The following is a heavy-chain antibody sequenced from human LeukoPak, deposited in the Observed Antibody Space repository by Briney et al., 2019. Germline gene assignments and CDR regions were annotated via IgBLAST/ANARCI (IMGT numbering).Heavy chain of an antibody. CDR3: ARDTVYLGFDY. V-gene: IGHV4-59*01. J-gene: IGHJ4*02. CDR1: AGSISSYY. Sequence: SETLSLTCTVSAGSISSYYWSWIRQPPGKGPEWIGYIYYNGSTNYNPSLKRRVTISVDTSKNQFSLKLSSVTAADTAVYYCARDTVYLGFDYWGQGTLVTVSS. D-gene: IGHD3-16*01. CDR2: IYYNGST.